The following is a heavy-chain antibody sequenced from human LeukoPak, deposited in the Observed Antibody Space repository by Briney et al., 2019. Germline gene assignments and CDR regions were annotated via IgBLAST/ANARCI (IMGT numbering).Heavy chain of an antibody. V-gene: IGHV3-48*01. CDR1: GFTFSNYL. J-gene: IGHJ3*02. CDR3: ARGYSRAAFDI. Sequence: GGSLRLSCVGSGFTFSNYLMNWVRQASGKGLEWVSFISSTGGTIYYADAVKGRFTVSRDNAKNSLLLQMNSLRAEDTALYYCARGYSRAAFDIWGQGTMVTVSS. D-gene: IGHD2-15*01. CDR2: ISSTGGTI.